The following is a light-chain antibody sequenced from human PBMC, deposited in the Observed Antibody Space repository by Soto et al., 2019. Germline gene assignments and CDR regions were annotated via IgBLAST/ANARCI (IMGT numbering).Light chain of an antibody. V-gene: IGKV3-20*01. J-gene: IGKJ1*01. Sequence: EIVLTQSLDTLSLSPGERAALSFLASQSVSRSFLAWYQQKPGQAPRLLIYGASSRATGIPDRFSGSGSGTDFTLTISRLESEDFAVYYCQQGDTSPGTFGQGTKVDIK. CDR3: QQGDTSPGT. CDR2: GAS. CDR1: QSVSRSF.